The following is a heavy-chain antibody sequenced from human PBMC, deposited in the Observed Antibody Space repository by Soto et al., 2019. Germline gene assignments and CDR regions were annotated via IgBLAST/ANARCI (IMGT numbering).Heavy chain of an antibody. CDR3: AHRRTGDLIDY. J-gene: IGHJ4*02. CDR1: GFSLTTRGVG. CDR2: IYWDDDR. D-gene: IGHD2-21*01. Sequence: QITLKESGPALVKPTQTLTLTCTFSGFSLTTRGVGVGWIRQPPRKALEWLARIYWDDDRRYSPSLKSRLTITKDTSKSQVVLTMTNMGPVDTATYYCAHRRTGDLIDYLGQGTLVTVSS. V-gene: IGHV2-5*02.